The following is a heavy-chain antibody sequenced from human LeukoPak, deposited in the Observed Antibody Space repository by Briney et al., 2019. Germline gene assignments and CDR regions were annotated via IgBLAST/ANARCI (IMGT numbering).Heavy chain of an antibody. CDR1: GYTFYENH. D-gene: IGHD2-8*02. CDR3: ARAGDESTGHYDSLHF. J-gene: IGHJ3*01. V-gene: IGHV1-2*02. Sequence: ASVKVSSMASGYTFYENHIHWVRQAPGQGPEWMGWINPKSGATDLAQQFQGRLTMTRDTSIGTASMDLSGLRLDDTGIYYCARAGDESTGHYDSLHFWGQGTMVTVSS. CDR2: INPKSGAT.